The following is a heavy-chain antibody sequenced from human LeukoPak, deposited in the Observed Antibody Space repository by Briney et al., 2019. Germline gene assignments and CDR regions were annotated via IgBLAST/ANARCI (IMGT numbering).Heavy chain of an antibody. V-gene: IGHV3-9*01. CDR3: AKASGGIVGATTDY. CDR1: GFTFDDYA. J-gene: IGHJ4*02. CDR2: ISWNSGSI. Sequence: GGSLRLSCAASGFTFDDYAMHWVRQAPGKGLEWVSGISWNSGSIGYADSVKGRFTISRDNAKNSLYLQMNSLRAEDTALYYCAKASGGIVGATTDYWGQGTLVTVSS. D-gene: IGHD1-26*01.